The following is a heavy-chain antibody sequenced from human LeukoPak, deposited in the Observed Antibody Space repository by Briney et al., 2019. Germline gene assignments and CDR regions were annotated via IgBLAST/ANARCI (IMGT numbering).Heavy chain of an antibody. D-gene: IGHD1/OR15-1a*01. J-gene: IGHJ6*03. CDR1: GFTFSSYA. Sequence: HPGRSLRLSCAPSGFTFSSYAMHWVRQAPGKGLEWVSVISYDGSNEYYADSVKGRFTISRDNSKNTLHLQMNSLRPEDTAVYYCARDEGYNWNNIYYYYMDVWGKGTTVTISS. CDR2: ISYDGSNE. V-gene: IGHV3-30*04. CDR3: ARDEGYNWNNIYYYYMDV.